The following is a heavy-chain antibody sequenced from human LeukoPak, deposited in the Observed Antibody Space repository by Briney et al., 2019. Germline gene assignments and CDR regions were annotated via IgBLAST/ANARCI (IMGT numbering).Heavy chain of an antibody. V-gene: IGHV3-30*18. D-gene: IGHD3-3*01. CDR2: ISYDGSNK. CDR1: GFTFSSYG. CDR3: AKESNFWSGYTDY. J-gene: IGHJ4*02. Sequence: GGSLRLSCAASGFTFSSYGMHWVRQAPGKGLEWVAVISYDGSNKYYADSVKGRFTISRDNSKNTLYLQMNSLRAEDTAVYYCAKESNFWSGYTDYWGQGTLVTVSS.